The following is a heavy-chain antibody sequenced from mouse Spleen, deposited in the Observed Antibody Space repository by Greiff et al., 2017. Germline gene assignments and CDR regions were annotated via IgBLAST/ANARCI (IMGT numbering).Heavy chain of an antibody. D-gene: IGHD2-3*01. CDR1: GYSITSGYY. Sequence: EVQLQQSGPGLVKPSQSLSLTCSVTGYSITSGYYWNWIRQFPGNKLEWMGYISYDGSNNYNPSLKNRISITRDTSKNQFFLKLNSVTTEDTATYYCASLYDGYSYWYFDVWGTGTTVTVSS. V-gene: IGHV3-6*01. CDR3: ASLYDGYSYWYFDV. J-gene: IGHJ1*03. CDR2: ISYDGSN.